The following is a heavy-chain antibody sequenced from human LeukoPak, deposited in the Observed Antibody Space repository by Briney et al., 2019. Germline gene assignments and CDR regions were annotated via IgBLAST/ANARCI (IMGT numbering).Heavy chain of an antibody. J-gene: IGHJ4*02. CDR2: IRYDESDK. CDR1: GFTFSRYG. CDR3: ATYYYASGNYYNYIYY. D-gene: IGHD3-10*01. V-gene: IGHV3-30*02. Sequence: GGSLRLSCAASGFTFSRYGMHWVRQAPGKGLEWVAFIRYDESDKKYKDSVKGRFTVSKDNSKNIVSLQMHSLRVEDTAVYYCATYYYASGNYYNYIYYWGQGALVTVS.